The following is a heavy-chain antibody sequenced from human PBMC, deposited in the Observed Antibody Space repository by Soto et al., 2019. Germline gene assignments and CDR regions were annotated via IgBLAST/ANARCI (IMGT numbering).Heavy chain of an antibody. V-gene: IGHV3-30*18. D-gene: IGHD3-22*01. CDR1: GFTFSSYG. CDR3: AKDSMIVVVTHPMYFDY. CDR2: ISYDGSNK. J-gene: IGHJ4*02. Sequence: GGALRLSCAASGFTFSSYGMHWVRQAPGMGLKWVAVISYDGSNKYYADSVKGRFTISIDNSKNTLYLQMNSLRAEETAVYYCAKDSMIVVVTHPMYFDYWGQGALVTVSS.